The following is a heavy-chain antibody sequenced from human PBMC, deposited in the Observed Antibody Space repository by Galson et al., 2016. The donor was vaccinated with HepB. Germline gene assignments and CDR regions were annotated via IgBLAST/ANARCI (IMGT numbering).Heavy chain of an antibody. CDR3: ARDSGYNEHGGFDD. CDR2: IFSGGTT. V-gene: IGHV3-66*02. CDR1: GFTVGNTY. J-gene: IGHJ4*02. D-gene: IGHD5-24*01. Sequence: SLRLSCAASGFTVGNTYMSWVRQFPGKGLECVSVIFSGGTTFYADSVMGRFTISRDNSKNTLSLQMRNLRAEDSALYYCARDSGYNEHGGFDDWGQGTLVTVSS.